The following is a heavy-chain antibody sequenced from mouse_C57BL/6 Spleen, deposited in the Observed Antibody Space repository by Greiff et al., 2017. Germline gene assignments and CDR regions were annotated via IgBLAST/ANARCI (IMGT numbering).Heavy chain of an antibody. CDR3: ARGDDRDGAMDY. J-gene: IGHJ4*01. CDR1: GYTFTSYW. Sequence: QVQLQQPGAELVKPGASVKLSCKASGYTFTSYWMQWVKQRPGQGLEWIGEIDPSDSYTNYNQKFKGKATLTVDTSSSTAYMQLSSLTSEDSAVSYCARGDDRDGAMDYWGQGTSVTVSA. CDR2: IDPSDSYT. V-gene: IGHV1-50*01. D-gene: IGHD2-12*01.